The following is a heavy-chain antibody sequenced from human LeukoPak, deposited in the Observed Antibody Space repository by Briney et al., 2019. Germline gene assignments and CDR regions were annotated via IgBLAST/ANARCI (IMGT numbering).Heavy chain of an antibody. J-gene: IGHJ4*02. CDR2: IDTSGNT. CDR3: ARVMSYATLTGSWD. V-gene: IGHV4-61*02. Sequence: PSETLSLTCTVSTGSVSSGTYNWTWIRQPAGKGLEWIGRIDTSGNTNYNPSLKSRVTMSLDTSKKHFSLRLSSVTAADTAVYYCARVMSYATLTGSWDWGQGALVTVSS. CDR1: TGSVSSGTYN. D-gene: IGHD3-9*01.